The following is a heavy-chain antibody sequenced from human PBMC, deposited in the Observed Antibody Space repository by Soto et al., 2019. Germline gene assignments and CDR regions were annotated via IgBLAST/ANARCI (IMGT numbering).Heavy chain of an antibody. D-gene: IGHD1-1*01. V-gene: IGHV4-31*03. Sequence: PSETLSLTCTVSGGSISSGGYYWSWIRQHPRKGLEWIGYIYYSGSTYYNPSLKSRVTISVDTSKNQFSLKLSSVTAADTAVYYCARGPRGWNDQYYYYMDVWGKGTTVTVSS. CDR3: ARGPRGWNDQYYYYMDV. CDR2: IYYSGST. CDR1: GGSISSGGYY. J-gene: IGHJ6*03.